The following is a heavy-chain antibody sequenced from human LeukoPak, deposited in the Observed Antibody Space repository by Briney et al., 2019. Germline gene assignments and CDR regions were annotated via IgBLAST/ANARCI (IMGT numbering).Heavy chain of an antibody. CDR1: GGSISSSSYY. J-gene: IGHJ4*02. CDR3: ARHRGTTVTSPVDY. D-gene: IGHD4-11*01. V-gene: IGHV4-39*01. Sequence: SETLSLTCTVSGGSISSSSYYWGWIRQPPGKGLEWIGSIYYSGSTYYNPSLKSRVTISVDTSKNQFSLKLSSVTAADTAVYYCARHRGTTVTSPVDYWGQGTLVTVSS. CDR2: IYYSGST.